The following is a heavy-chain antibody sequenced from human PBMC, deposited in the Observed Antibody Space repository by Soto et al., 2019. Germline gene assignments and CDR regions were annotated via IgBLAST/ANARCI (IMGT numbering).Heavy chain of an antibody. CDR1: GGSISSNSDY. CDR3: ARHGRSSSLIGRFDP. CDR2: IYYSGST. J-gene: IGHJ5*02. V-gene: IGHV4-39*01. Sequence: QLQLQESGPGLVKPSETLSLTCTVSGGSISSNSDYWGWIRQPPGKGLEWIGSIYYSGSTYYNPSLKSRVTISVDTSKNQFSLKLNSVTAADTAVYYCARHGRSSSLIGRFDPWGQGTRVTASS. D-gene: IGHD2-2*01.